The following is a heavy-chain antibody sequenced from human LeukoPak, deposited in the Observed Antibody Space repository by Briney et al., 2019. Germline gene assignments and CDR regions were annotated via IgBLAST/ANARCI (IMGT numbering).Heavy chain of an antibody. V-gene: IGHV1-46*01. CDR1: GYTFTSYY. D-gene: IGHD1-26*01. CDR2: INPSGGST. J-gene: IGHJ4*02. CDR3: AGLSIVGATPDY. Sequence: ASVKVSCKASGYTFTSYYMHWVRQAPGQGLEWMGIINPSGGSTSYAQKFQGRVTMTRDTSTSTVYMGLSSLRSEDTAVYYCAGLSIVGATPDYWGQGTLVTVSS.